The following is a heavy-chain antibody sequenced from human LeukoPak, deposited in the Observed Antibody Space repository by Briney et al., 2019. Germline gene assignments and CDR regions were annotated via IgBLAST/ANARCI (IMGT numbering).Heavy chain of an antibody. Sequence: ASVKVSCKASGYTFTGYYMHWVRQAPGQGLEWMGWINPNSGGTNYAQKFQGRVTMTSDTSISTAYMELSRLRSDDTALYYCTRGSYYDSSGYSGVRLFDYWGQGTPVTVPS. CDR1: GYTFTGYY. CDR2: INPNSGGT. D-gene: IGHD3-22*01. J-gene: IGHJ4*02. V-gene: IGHV1-2*02. CDR3: TRGSYYDSSGYSGVRLFDY.